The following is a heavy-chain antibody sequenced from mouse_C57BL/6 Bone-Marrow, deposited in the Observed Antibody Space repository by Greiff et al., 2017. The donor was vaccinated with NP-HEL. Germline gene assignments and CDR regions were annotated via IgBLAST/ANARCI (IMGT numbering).Heavy chain of an antibody. J-gene: IGHJ4*01. V-gene: IGHV1-80*01. CDR1: GYAFSSYW. Sequence: VQLQQSGAELVKPGASVKISCKASGYAFSSYWMNWVKQRPGKGLEWIGQIYPGDGDTNYNGKFKGKATLTADKSSSTAYMQLSSLTSEDSAVYFCARYHYYSNYLYAMDYWGQGTSVTVSS. CDR2: IYPGDGDT. D-gene: IGHD2-5*01. CDR3: ARYHYYSNYLYAMDY.